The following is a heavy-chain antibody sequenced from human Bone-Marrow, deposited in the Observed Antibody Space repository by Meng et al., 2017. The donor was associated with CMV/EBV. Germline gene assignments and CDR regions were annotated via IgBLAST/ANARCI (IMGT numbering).Heavy chain of an antibody. CDR3: ATDSSYGSGLDY. CDR1: GSCFPSYW. D-gene: IGHD3-10*01. J-gene: IGHJ4*02. Sequence: CQGSGSCFPSYWIGWVRQMPGKGLEWMGIIYPGDSATRYSPSFQGQVTISADKSISTAYLQWSSLKASDTAMYYCATDSSYGSGLDYWGQGTLVTVSS. CDR2: IYPGDSAT. V-gene: IGHV5-51*01.